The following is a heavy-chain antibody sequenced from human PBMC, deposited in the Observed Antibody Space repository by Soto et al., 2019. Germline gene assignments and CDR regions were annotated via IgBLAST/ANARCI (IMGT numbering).Heavy chain of an antibody. V-gene: IGHV4-59*08. CDR3: ARHSRITIFEGWFDS. CDR2: IYYTGST. J-gene: IGHJ5*01. CDR1: GGSISNFY. D-gene: IGHD3-3*01. Sequence: SETLCLTCTVSGGSISNFYWSWIRQPPGKGLEWIGYIYYTGSTDYNPSLKSRVTISVDTSKNQFSLKLSSVTAVDTAVYYCARHSRITIFEGWFDSWGQGTLVTVSS.